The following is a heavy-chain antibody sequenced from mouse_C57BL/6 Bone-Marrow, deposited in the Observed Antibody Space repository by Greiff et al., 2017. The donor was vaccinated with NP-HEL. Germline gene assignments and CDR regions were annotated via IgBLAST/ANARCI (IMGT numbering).Heavy chain of an antibody. CDR1: GFTFSDYG. J-gene: IGHJ4*01. D-gene: IGHD2-1*01. CDR3: AIYSMDY. CDR2: ISSGSSTI. V-gene: IGHV5-17*01. Sequence: EVQVVESGGGLVKPGGSLKLSCAASGFTFSDYGMHWVRQAPEKGLEWVAYISSGSSTIYYADTVKGRFTISRDNAKSTLFLQMTSLRSEDTSMYYCAIYSMDYWGQGTSVTVSS.